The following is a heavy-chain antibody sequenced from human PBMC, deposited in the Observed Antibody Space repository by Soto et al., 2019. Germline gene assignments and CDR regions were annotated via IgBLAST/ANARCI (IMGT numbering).Heavy chain of an antibody. J-gene: IGHJ4*02. Sequence: SETLSLTCTVSGGSISSYYWIWIRQPPGKGLEWIGYISYSGSTNYNPSLKSRPTISVDTSKNQFSLKLRSVTAADTAVYYCARASPYGDYALDYWGQATLVTVS. D-gene: IGHD4-17*01. CDR1: GGSISSYY. CDR3: ARASPYGDYALDY. V-gene: IGHV4-59*01. CDR2: ISYSGST.